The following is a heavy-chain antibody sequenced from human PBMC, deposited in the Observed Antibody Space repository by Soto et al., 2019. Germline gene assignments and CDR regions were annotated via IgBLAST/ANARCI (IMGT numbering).Heavy chain of an antibody. CDR2: INPNSGGT. V-gene: IGHV1-2*02. Sequence: GASVKVSCKASGYTFTGYYMHWVRQAPGQGLEWMGWINPNSGGTNYAQKFQGRVTMTRDTSISTAYMELSRLRSDDTAVYYCARGLALLPGYSSSLKEVYFDYWGQGTLVSVSS. CDR3: ARGLALLPGYSSSLKEVYFDY. CDR1: GYTFTGYY. D-gene: IGHD6-13*01. J-gene: IGHJ4*02.